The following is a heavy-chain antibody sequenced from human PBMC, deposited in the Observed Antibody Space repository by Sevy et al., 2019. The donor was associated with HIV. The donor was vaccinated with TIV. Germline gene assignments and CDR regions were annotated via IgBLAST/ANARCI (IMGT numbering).Heavy chain of an antibody. D-gene: IGHD4-17*01. Sequence: SGPTLVKPTQTLTLTCTFSGFSLSTSGMCVSWIRQPPGKALEWLALIDWDDGKYYSTSLKTRLTISKDTSKKQVVLTMTNMDPVDTATYYCAQMLYGDYAYYFDYWGQGTLVTVSS. CDR2: IDWDDGK. CDR1: GFSLSTSGMC. V-gene: IGHV2-70*01. J-gene: IGHJ4*02. CDR3: AQMLYGDYAYYFDY.